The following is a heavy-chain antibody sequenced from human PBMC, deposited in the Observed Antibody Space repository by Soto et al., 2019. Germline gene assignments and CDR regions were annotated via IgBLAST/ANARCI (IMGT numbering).Heavy chain of an antibody. Sequence: QVQLQESGPGLVKPSDTLSLTCAVSGYSISSSNWWGWIRQPPGKGLEWIGYIYYSGSTYYNPSLKGRVXLXVXXSKNQFSLKLSSVTAVDTAVYYCARKNGVLDAFDIWGQGTMVTVSS. CDR1: GYSISSSNW. J-gene: IGHJ3*02. D-gene: IGHD4-17*01. CDR2: IYYSGST. V-gene: IGHV4-28*01. CDR3: ARKNGVLDAFDI.